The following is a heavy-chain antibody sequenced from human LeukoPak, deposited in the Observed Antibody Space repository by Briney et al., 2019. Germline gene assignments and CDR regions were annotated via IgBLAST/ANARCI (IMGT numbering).Heavy chain of an antibody. V-gene: IGHV3-23*01. J-gene: IGHJ4*02. CDR1: GFTFSTYA. CDR2: VSTSGGST. D-gene: IGHD2-2*01. CDR3: ARDSRGYFDY. Sequence: GGSLRLSCAASGFTFSTYAMSWVRQAPGKGLEWVSTVSTSGGSTYYADSVKGRFTISRDNSKNTQYLQMNSLRAEDTAVYYCARDSRGYFDYWGQGTLVTVSS.